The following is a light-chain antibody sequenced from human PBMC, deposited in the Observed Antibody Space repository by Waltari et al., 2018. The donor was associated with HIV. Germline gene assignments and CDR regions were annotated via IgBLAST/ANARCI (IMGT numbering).Light chain of an antibody. CDR1: SSDVGGFNS. V-gene: IGLV2-11*01. J-gene: IGLJ2*01. Sequence: QSALPQPRSVSGSPGQSVTISCTGTSSDVGGFNSVSWYQQHPGKAPKLMIYDVTKRPSGVPDRFSGSKSGNTASLTISGLQADDEADYYCCSYAGNYTLIFGGGTKLTVL. CDR3: CSYAGNYTLI. CDR2: DVT.